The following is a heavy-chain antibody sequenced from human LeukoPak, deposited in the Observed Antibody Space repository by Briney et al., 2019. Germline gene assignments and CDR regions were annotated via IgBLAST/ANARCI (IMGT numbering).Heavy chain of an antibody. CDR2: ISSSGSTI. V-gene: IGHV3-11*04. J-gene: IGHJ3*02. CDR3: ARELQPGNDAFDI. Sequence: GRSLRLSCAASGFTFSDYYMSWIRQAPGKGLEWVSYISSSGSTIYYADSVKGRFTISRDNAKNSLYLQMNSLRAEDTAVYYCARELQPGNDAFDIWGQGTMVTVSS. D-gene: IGHD4-11*01. CDR1: GFTFSDYY.